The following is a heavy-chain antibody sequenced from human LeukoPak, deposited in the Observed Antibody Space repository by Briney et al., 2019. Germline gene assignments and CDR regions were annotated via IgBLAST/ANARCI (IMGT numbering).Heavy chain of an antibody. J-gene: IGHJ4*02. CDR1: GFTFSSYA. D-gene: IGHD2-21*01. Sequence: GGSLRLSCAASGFTFSSYAMNWVRQAPGKGLEYVSAISSNGGSTYYANSVKGRFTISRDNSKNTLYLQMGSLRAEDMAVYYCARVTLIEDYFDDWGQGTLVTVSS. CDR2: ISSNGGST. V-gene: IGHV3-64*01. CDR3: ARVTLIEDYFDD.